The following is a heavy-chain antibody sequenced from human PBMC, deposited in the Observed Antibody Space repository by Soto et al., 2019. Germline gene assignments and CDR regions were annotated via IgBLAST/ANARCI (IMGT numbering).Heavy chain of an antibody. Sequence: GGSLRLSCAASGFTFSNAWMNWVRQAPGKGLKWVGRIKSKTDGGTTDYAAPVKGRFTISRDDSKNTLYLQMNSLKTEDTAVYYCTIDIVVVVAAQNEYFDYWGQGTLVTVSS. CDR1: GFTFSNAW. V-gene: IGHV3-15*07. CDR3: TIDIVVVVAAQNEYFDY. J-gene: IGHJ4*02. CDR2: IKSKTDGGTT. D-gene: IGHD2-15*01.